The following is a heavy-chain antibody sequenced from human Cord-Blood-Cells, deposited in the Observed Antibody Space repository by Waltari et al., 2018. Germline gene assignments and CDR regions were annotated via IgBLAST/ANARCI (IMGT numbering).Heavy chain of an antibody. V-gene: IGHV3-33*01. D-gene: IGHD5-12*01. Sequence: QVQLVESGGGVVQPGRSLRLSCAASGFTFSSYGMHWVRQAPGRGVEWGAVIWDDGSNNYYAGSGRGRFTISRDDSKNTLDLQMNSRRAEDTAVYYCARRERGYSGYDLRYWGQGTLVTVSS. CDR3: ARRERGYSGYDLRY. CDR1: GFTFSSYG. CDR2: IWDDGSNN. J-gene: IGHJ4*02.